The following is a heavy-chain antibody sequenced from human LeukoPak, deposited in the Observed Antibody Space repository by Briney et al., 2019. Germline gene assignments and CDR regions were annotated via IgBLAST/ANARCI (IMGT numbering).Heavy chain of an antibody. J-gene: IGHJ4*02. CDR3: AGNYYDSSGYYYPLDY. D-gene: IGHD3-22*01. CDR2: NSSSSSYI. V-gene: IGHV3-21*01. Sequence: AGGSLRLSCAASGFTFSSYSMNWVRQAPGKGLEWVSSNSSSSSYIYYAVSVKGRFTISRDNAKNSLYLQMNSLRAEDTAVYYCAGNYYDSSGYYYPLDYWGQGTLVTVSS. CDR1: GFTFSSYS.